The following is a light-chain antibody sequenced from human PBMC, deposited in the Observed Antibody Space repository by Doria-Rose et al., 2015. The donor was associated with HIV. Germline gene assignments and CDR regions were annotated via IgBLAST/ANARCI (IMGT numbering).Light chain of an antibody. Sequence: LTQPPSVSVSPGQTASITCSGDKLGDKYACWYQQKPGQSPVLVIYQDSKRPSGIPERFSGSNSGNTATLTISGTQAMDEADYYCQAWDNNTVILGGGTNLTVL. CDR2: QDS. J-gene: IGLJ2*01. CDR1: KLGDKY. CDR3: QAWDNNTVI. V-gene: IGLV3-1*01.